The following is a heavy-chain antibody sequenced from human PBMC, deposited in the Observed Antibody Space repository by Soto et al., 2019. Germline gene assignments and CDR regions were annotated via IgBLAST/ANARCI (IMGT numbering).Heavy chain of an antibody. D-gene: IGHD3-10*01. V-gene: IGHV1-69*13. J-gene: IGHJ5*02. CDR1: GGTFSSYA. CDR2: IIPIFGTA. CDR3: ARGPLTYYYGSGPRGRFDP. Sequence: GASVKVSCKASGGTFSSYAISWVRQAPGQGLEWMGVIIPIFGTANYAQKFQGRVTITADESTSTAYMELSSLRSEDTAVYYCARGPLTYYYGSGPRGRFDPWGQGTLVTVSS.